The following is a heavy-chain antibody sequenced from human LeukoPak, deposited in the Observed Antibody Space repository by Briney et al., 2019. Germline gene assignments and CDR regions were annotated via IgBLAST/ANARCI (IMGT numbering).Heavy chain of an antibody. CDR1: GGSISSGDYY. J-gene: IGHJ3*02. D-gene: IGHD2-21*02. V-gene: IGHV4-30-4*01. CDR3: ARDPIYCGGDCRGAFDI. CDR2: IYYSGST. Sequence: SQTLSLTCTVSGGSISSGDYYWSWIRQPPGKGLEWIGYIYYSGSTYYNPSLKSRVTISVDTSKNQFSLKLSSVTAADTAVYYCARDPIYCGGDCRGAFDIWGQGTMVTVSS.